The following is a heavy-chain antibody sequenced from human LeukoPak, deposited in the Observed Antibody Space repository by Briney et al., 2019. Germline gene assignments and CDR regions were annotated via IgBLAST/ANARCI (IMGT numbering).Heavy chain of an antibody. V-gene: IGHV3-48*01. J-gene: IGHJ4*02. CDR1: GFTFSSYS. D-gene: IGHD3-22*01. Sequence: PGGSLRLSCAASGFTFSSYSMNWVRQAPGKGPEWVSYITSSSSTIYYADSVKGRFTISRDNAKNPLYLQMNSLRAEDTAVYYCASRYYDSSGYLSDYWGQGTLVTVSS. CDR2: ITSSSSTI. CDR3: ASRYYDSSGYLSDY.